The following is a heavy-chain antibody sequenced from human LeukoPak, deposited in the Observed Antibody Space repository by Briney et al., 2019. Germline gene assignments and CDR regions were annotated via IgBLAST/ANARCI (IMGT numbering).Heavy chain of an antibody. V-gene: IGHV3-21*01. CDR3: ASRSPSIVVVVAATYDAFDI. Sequence: GGSLRLSCAASGFTFSSYSMNWVRQAPGKGLEWVSSISSSSSYIYYADSVKGRFTISRDNAKNSLYLQMNSLRAEDTAVYYCASRSPSIVVVVAATYDAFDIWGQGTMVTVSS. J-gene: IGHJ3*02. CDR1: GFTFSSYS. D-gene: IGHD2-15*01. CDR2: ISSSSSYI.